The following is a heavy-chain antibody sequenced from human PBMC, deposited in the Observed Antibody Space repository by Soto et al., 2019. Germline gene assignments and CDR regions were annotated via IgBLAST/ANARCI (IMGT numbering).Heavy chain of an antibody. D-gene: IGHD2-2*01. V-gene: IGHV3-23*01. CDR1: GFTSNNYA. Sequence: EVQLLESGGGLVQPGGSLRLSCAASGFTSNNYAMSWVRQAPGKGLEWVSTISGSGDSTYYADSVKGRFSISRDNSRNTLYLQINSLRAEDTGVYYCARDLGRTAAGYYYYDAMDVWGQGTTVTVSS. CDR3: ARDLGRTAAGYYYYDAMDV. J-gene: IGHJ6*02. CDR2: ISGSGDST.